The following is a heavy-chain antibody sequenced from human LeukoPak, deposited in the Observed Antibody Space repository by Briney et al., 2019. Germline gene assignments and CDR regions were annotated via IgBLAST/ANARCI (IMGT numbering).Heavy chain of an antibody. CDR3: ASPNQYYDFWSGPYYMDV. D-gene: IGHD3-3*01. J-gene: IGHJ6*03. CDR1: GGSFSGYY. CDR2: IYYSGST. Sequence: ASETLSLTCAAYGGSFSGYYWSWIRQPPGKGLEWIGSIYYSGSTYYNPSLKSRVTISVDTSKNQFSLKLSSVTAADTAVYYCASPNQYYDFWSGPYYMDVWGKGTTVTVSS. V-gene: IGHV4-34*01.